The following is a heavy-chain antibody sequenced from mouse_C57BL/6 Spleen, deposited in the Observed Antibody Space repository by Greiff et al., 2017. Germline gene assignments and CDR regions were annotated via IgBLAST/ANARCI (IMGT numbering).Heavy chain of an antibody. D-gene: IGHD1-1*01. J-gene: IGHJ4*01. Sequence: VQLQQSGPVLVKPGASVKMSCKASGYTFTDYYMNWVKQSHGKSLEWIGVINPYNGGTSYNQKFKGKATLTVDKSSSTAYMELNSLTSEDSAVYYCARSYGSRDYYAMDYWGQGTSVTVSS. CDR3: ARSYGSRDYYAMDY. CDR1: GYTFTDYY. CDR2: INPYNGGT. V-gene: IGHV1-19*01.